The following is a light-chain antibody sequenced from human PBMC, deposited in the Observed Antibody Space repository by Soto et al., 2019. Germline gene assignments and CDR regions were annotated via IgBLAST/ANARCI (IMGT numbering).Light chain of an antibody. J-gene: IGKJ2*03. Sequence: DIQMTQSPSSLSASVGDRVTITCRASQSISSYLNWYQQSPGKAPKLLIYDASNLEVGVPSRFGGSGSGTFFTLTISSLQPEDVATYYCQQYNNLPYSFGQGTKLDIK. CDR1: QSISSY. V-gene: IGKV1-33*01. CDR3: QQYNNLPYS. CDR2: DAS.